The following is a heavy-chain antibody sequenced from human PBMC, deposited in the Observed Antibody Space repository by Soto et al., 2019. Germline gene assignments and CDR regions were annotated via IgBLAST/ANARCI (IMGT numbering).Heavy chain of an antibody. CDR1: GGTFSSYA. D-gene: IGHD2-15*01. J-gene: IGHJ4*02. CDR3: ARDASGYCIGGSCSAFDY. V-gene: IGHV1-69*13. Sequence: SVKVSCKASGGTFSSYAISWVRQAPGQGLEWMGGIIPIFGTANYAQKFQGRVTITADESTSTAYMELSSLRSEDTAVYYCARDASGYCIGGSCSAFDYWGQGTLVTVSS. CDR2: IIPIFGTA.